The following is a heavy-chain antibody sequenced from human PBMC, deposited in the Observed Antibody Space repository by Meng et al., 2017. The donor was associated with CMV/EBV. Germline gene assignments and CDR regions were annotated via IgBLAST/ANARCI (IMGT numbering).Heavy chain of an antibody. V-gene: IGHV1-18*01. D-gene: IGHD3-16*01. CDR1: CDTFSSYG. CDR2: ISAYNGNT. J-gene: IGHJ5*02. Sequence: LVLYGCGVKKPGLSGKVSCKASCDTFSSYGISSVGQAPGQVLEWMVWISAYNGNTNYAQKLQGRVTMTTDTSTSTAYMELRSLRSDDTAVYYCARVGGGNWFDPWGQGTLVTVSS. CDR3: ARVGGGNWFDP.